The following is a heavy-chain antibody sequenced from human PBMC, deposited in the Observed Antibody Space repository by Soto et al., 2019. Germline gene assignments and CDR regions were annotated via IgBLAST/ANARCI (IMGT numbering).Heavy chain of an antibody. V-gene: IGHV4-59*01. CDR2: IHYSGST. CDR3: ARSYPNTIFGVVPSRGLDV. Sequence: PSETLSLTCIVSGVSISSNYWSWIRQPPGQGLEWIGYIHYSGSTNFNPSLKNRVVMSVDTSKNQFSLRLSSVTAADTAVCYCARSYPNTIFGVVPSRGLDVWGQGATVTVSS. J-gene: IGHJ6*02. CDR1: GVSISSNY. D-gene: IGHD3-3*01.